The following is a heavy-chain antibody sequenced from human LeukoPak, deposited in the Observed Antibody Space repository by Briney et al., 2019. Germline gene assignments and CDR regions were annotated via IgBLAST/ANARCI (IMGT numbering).Heavy chain of an antibody. V-gene: IGHV3-23*01. J-gene: IGHJ4*02. Sequence: GGSLSLSCAVSGFTFSSYAMSWVRHPPRKGREWVSGISSRVGRTNNADSVKGRFTTTRDNPKNTLHLQISSLRAEATAVYYCAKVRTEGYVPFDYWGQGTLVTVSS. CDR2: ISSRVGRT. CDR1: GFTFSSYA. CDR3: AKVRTEGYVPFDY. D-gene: IGHD3-16*01.